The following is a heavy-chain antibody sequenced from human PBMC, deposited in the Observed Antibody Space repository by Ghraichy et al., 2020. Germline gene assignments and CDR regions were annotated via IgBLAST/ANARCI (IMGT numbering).Heavy chain of an antibody. CDR2: INHSGST. D-gene: IGHD5-24*01. J-gene: IGHJ6*02. CDR1: GGSFSGYY. V-gene: IGHV4-34*01. CDR3: ARGRKGYNPPPPYYYYYYYGMDV. Sequence: SETLSLTCAVYGGSFSGYYWSWIRQPPGKGLEWIGEINHSGSTNYNPSLKSRVTISVDTSKNQFSLKLSSVTAADTAVYYCARGRKGYNPPPPYYYYYYYGMDVWGQGTTVTVSS.